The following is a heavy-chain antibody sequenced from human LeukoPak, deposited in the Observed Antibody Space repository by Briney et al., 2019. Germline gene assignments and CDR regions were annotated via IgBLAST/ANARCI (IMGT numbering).Heavy chain of an antibody. J-gene: IGHJ6*03. V-gene: IGHV4-59*10. CDR3: AKVVIAAAGTNYYYYMDV. D-gene: IGHD6-13*01. CDR2: IYTSGST. CDR1: GGSFSGYY. Sequence: SETLSLTCAVYGGSFSGYYWSWIRQPAGKGLEWIGRIYTSGSTNYNPSLKSRVTISVDTSKNQFSLKLSSVTAADTAVYYCAKVVIAAAGTNYYYYMDVWGKGTTVTVSS.